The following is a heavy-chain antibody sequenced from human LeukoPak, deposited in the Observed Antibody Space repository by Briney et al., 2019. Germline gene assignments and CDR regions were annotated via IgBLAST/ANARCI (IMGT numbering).Heavy chain of an antibody. J-gene: IGHJ4*03. CDR2: IYYSGST. D-gene: IGHD1-1*01. CDR3: ARGPTISETGYFDY. V-gene: IGHV4-59*12. Sequence: SETLSLTCTVSGGSISSYFWSWIRQPPGKALEWIGYIYYSGSTNYNPSLKSRVTISVDTSKNQFSLKVTSLTAADTAVYYCARGPTISETGYFDYWGQGTLVTVSS. CDR1: GGSISSYF.